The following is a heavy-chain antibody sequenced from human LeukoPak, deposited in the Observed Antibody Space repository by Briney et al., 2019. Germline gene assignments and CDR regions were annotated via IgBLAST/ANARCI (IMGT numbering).Heavy chain of an antibody. CDR3: ARATVATDQDY. CDR1: GGSISSYY. V-gene: IGHV4-59*01. J-gene: IGHJ4*02. CDR2: IYYSGST. D-gene: IGHD4-23*01. Sequence: SETLSLTCTVSGGSISSYYWSWIRQPPGKGLEWIGYIYYSGSTNYNPSLKSRVTISVDTSKNQFSLKLSSVTAADTAVYYCARATVATDQDYWGQGTLVTVSS.